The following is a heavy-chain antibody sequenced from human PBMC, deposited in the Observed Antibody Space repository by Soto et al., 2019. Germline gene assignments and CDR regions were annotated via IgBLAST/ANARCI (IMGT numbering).Heavy chain of an antibody. V-gene: IGHV2-5*01. D-gene: IGHD3-10*01. CDR3: AHRSTLAATYGWYYSDY. J-gene: IGHJ4*02. CDR2: IYWHDDK. CDR1: GVSLSTSGVG. Sequence: SGPTLVNPTQTLTLTCTLSGVSLSTSGVGVGWIRQPPGKALEWLALIYWHDDKRYSPSLNSRLTITKDTSKNQVVLTMTNMDPGDTATYFCAHRSTLAATYGWYYSDYRGQGTQVTVSS.